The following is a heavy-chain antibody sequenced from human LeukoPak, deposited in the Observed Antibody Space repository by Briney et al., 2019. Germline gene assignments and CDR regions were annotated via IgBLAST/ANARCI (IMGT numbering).Heavy chain of an antibody. CDR1: GYTFTSYA. J-gene: IGHJ1*01. V-gene: IGHV1-3*01. D-gene: IGHD6-19*01. CDR3: ARTYQWLEINAEYFQH. Sequence: ASVKVSCKASGYTFTSYAMHWVRQAPGQRLEWMGRINAGNGNTKYSQKFQGRVTITRDTSASTAYMELSSLRSEDTAVYYCARTYQWLEINAEYFQHWGQGTLVTVSS. CDR2: INAGNGNT.